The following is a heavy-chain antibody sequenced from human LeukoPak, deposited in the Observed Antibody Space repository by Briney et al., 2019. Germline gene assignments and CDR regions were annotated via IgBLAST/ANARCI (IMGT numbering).Heavy chain of an antibody. J-gene: IGHJ4*02. CDR3: AEYPTIVVVPAAIWA. D-gene: IGHD2-2*01. V-gene: IGHV3-23*01. CDR1: GFTFSSYA. Sequence: GGSLRLSCAASGFTFSSYAMHWVRQAPGKGLEWVSAISGSGGSTYYADSVKGRFTISRDNSKNTLYLQMNSLRAEDTAVYYCAEYPTIVVVPAAIWAWGQGTLVTVSS. CDR2: ISGSGGST.